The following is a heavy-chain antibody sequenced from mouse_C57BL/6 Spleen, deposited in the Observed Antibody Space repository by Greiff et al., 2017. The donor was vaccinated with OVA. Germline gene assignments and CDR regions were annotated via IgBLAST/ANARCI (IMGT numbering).Heavy chain of an antibody. CDR1: GYAFSSYW. CDR2: IYPGDGDT. CDR3: ARGGQLGAMDY. Sequence: VQLQQSGAELVKPGASVKISCKASGYAFSSYWMNWVKQRPGKGLEWIGQIYPGDGDTNYNGKFKGKATLTADKSSSTAYMQLSSLTSEDSAVYFCARGGQLGAMDYWGQGTSVTVSS. D-gene: IGHD3-1*01. J-gene: IGHJ4*01. V-gene: IGHV1-80*01.